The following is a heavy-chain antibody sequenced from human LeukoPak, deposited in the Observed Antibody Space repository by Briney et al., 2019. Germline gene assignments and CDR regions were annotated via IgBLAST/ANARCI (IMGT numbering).Heavy chain of an antibody. D-gene: IGHD3-22*01. Sequence: PGGSLRLSCVVSGFSFSSYAMAWVRQAPGKGLEWVAVIWYDGSNKYYADSVKGRFTISRDNSKNTLYLQMNSLRAEDTAVYYCARDLYYDSSGPLGYWGQGTLVTVSS. CDR3: ARDLYYDSSGPLGY. J-gene: IGHJ4*02. V-gene: IGHV3-33*08. CDR2: IWYDGSNK. CDR1: GFSFSSYA.